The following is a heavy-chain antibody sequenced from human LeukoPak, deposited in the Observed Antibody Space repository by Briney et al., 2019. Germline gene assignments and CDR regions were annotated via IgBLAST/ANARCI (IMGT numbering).Heavy chain of an antibody. CDR3: ARRHYGYDY. CDR1: EYSFTTYR. D-gene: IGHD3-16*01. Sequence: GESLQISCQGSEYSFTTYRIAWVRQMPGKGLEWMGIIYPGDSETRYSPSFQGQVTISADKSISTAYLQWSSLKASDTAMYYCARRHYGYDYWGQGTLVTVSS. J-gene: IGHJ4*02. V-gene: IGHV5-51*01. CDR2: IYPGDSET.